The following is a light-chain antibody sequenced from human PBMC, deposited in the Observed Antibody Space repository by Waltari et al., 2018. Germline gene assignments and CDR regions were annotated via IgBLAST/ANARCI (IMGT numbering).Light chain of an antibody. Sequence: QSALTQPASVSGSPGQSITISCTGTSSDVGFYNYVSWYQHHPGKAPKLIIYDVIQWPSWVSHRLSGSKSGTTASLTTSGLQAEDEADYYCYSSATRGTWVFGGGTRLTVL. CDR1: SSDVGFYNY. CDR2: DVI. J-gene: IGLJ3*02. CDR3: YSSATRGTWV. V-gene: IGLV2-14*03.